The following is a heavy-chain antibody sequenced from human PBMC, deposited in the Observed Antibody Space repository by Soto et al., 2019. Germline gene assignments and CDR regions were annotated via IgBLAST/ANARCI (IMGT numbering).Heavy chain of an antibody. CDR1: GFTFSSYA. J-gene: IGHJ6*02. CDR3: ARGMRQLWRQFENYYGMDV. V-gene: IGHV3-30-3*01. CDR2: ISYDGSNK. D-gene: IGHD5-18*01. Sequence: GGSLRLSCAASGFTFSSYAMHWVRQAPGKGLEWVAVISYDGSNKYYADSVKGRFTISRDNSKNTLYLQMNSLRAEDTAVYYCARGMRQLWRQFENYYGMDVWGQGTTVTVSS.